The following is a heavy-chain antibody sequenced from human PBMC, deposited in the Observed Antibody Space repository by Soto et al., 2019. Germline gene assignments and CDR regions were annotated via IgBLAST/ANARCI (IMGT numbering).Heavy chain of an antibody. CDR3: GRGRSGQIVVFY. J-gene: IGHJ4*02. D-gene: IGHD5-12*01. Sequence: GASVKVSCKASGYMFTGYYIHWVRQAPGQGLEWMGWINPKSGGTKYAEKFQGRVTMTRDMSITTVYMELNNLSPDDTAVYYCGRGRSGQIVVFYWGQGTPVTVS. CDR1: GYMFTGYY. CDR2: INPKSGGT. V-gene: IGHV1-2*02.